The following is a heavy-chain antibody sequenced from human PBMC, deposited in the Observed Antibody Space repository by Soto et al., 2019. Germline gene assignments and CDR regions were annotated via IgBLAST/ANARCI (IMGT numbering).Heavy chain of an antibody. D-gene: IGHD5-18*01. J-gene: IGHJ4*02. V-gene: IGHV5-51*01. CDR3: ARLMAGYSYGLAY. CDR1: GYSFTSYW. CDR2: IYPGGSDT. Sequence: GESLKISCKGSGYSFTSYWIGWVRQMPGKGLEWMGIIYPGGSDTRYSPSFQGQVTMSADKSISAAYLQWSSLRASDTAMYYCARLMAGYSYGLAYWGQGTLVTVSS.